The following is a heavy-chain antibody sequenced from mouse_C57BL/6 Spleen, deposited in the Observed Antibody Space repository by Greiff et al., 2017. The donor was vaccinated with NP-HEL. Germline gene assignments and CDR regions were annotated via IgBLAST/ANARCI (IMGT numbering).Heavy chain of an antibody. CDR1: GFTFSDYG. CDR2: ISSGSSTI. D-gene: IGHD1-1*01. CDR3: ARNGYYDSSLYFDY. Sequence: EVKVVESGGGLVKPGGSLKLSCAASGFTFSDYGMHWVRQAPEKGLEWVAYISSGSSTIYYADTVKGRFTISRDNAKNTLFLQMTSLRSEDTAMYYCARNGYYDSSLYFDYWGQGTTLTVSS. J-gene: IGHJ2*01. V-gene: IGHV5-17*01.